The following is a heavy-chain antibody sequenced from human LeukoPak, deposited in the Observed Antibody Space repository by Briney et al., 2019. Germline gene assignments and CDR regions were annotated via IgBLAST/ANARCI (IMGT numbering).Heavy chain of an antibody. Sequence: ASLKASCKGCCNTYTGYYMDWVRQRPEQSLEWLVGMKPDRLGTNHAQKFHGRVTMTRNTSISTAFIQLSGLRADDTAVYYSANPAMYNTDAFDIWGEGSMWTASS. V-gene: IGHV1-2*02. CDR3: ANPAMYNTDAFDI. CDR1: CNTYTGYY. D-gene: IGHD1-1*01. J-gene: IGHJ3*02. CDR2: MKPDRLGT.